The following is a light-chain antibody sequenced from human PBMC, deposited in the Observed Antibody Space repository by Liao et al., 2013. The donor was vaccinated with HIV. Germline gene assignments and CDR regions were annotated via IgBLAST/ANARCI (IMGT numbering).Light chain of an antibody. CDR3: QVWDSSSDHYV. J-gene: IGLJ1*01. CDR2: YDS. Sequence: SYELTQPSSVSVAPGTTATITCGGDNIGGRSVHWYQHKAGQAPHLVISYDSDRPSGIPERFSGSNSGNTATLTISRVEAGDEADYYCQVWDSSSDHYVFGTGTKVTVL. CDR1: NIGGRS. V-gene: IGLV3-21*04.